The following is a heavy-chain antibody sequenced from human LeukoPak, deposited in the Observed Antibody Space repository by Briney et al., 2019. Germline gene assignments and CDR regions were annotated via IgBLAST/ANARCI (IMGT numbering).Heavy chain of an antibody. CDR1: GGSFSGYY. CDR3: ASHNWNGGGY. V-gene: IGHV4-34*01. D-gene: IGHD1-20*01. Sequence: PSETLSLTCAVYGGSFSGYYWSWIRQPPGKGLEWIGEINHSGSTNYNPSLKSRVTISVDTSKNQFSLKLSSVTAADTAVYYCASHNWNGGGYWGQGTLVTVSS. J-gene: IGHJ4*02. CDR2: INHSGST.